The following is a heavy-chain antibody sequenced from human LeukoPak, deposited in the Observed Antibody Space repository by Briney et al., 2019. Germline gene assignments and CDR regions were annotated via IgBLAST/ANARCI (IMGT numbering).Heavy chain of an antibody. J-gene: IGHJ5*02. V-gene: IGHV6-1*01. CDR1: GDSVSSNSVT. CDR3: ARRLTQYDCFDP. CDR2: TYYRSTWYN. D-gene: IGHD2-2*01. Sequence: SQTLSLTCAISGDSVSSNSVTWNWIRQSPSRGLEGRGRTYYRSTWYNDYAVSVRGRITVNPDTSKNQFSLHLNSVTPEDTAVYYCARRLTQYDCFDPWGQGILVTVSS.